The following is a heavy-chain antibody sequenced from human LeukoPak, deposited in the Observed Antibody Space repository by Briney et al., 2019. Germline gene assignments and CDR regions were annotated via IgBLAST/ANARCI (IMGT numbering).Heavy chain of an antibody. CDR2: ISYDGSNK. J-gene: IGHJ3*02. D-gene: IGHD6-19*01. V-gene: IGHV3-30-3*01. CDR3: ARSQAFSGWYSIGAFDI. Sequence: GGSLRLSCAASGFSFSSYNMNWVRQAPGKGLEWVAVISYDGSNKYYADSVKGRFTISRDNSKNTLYLQMNSLRAEDTAVYYCARSQAFSGWYSIGAFDIWGQGTMVTVSS. CDR1: GFSFSSYN.